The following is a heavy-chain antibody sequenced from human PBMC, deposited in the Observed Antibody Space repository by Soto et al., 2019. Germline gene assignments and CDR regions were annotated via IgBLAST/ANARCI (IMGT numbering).Heavy chain of an antibody. D-gene: IGHD4-17*01. CDR2: IWYDGSNK. CDR1: GFTFSSYG. CDR3: AVDYGDYVDYYYGMDV. V-gene: IGHV3-33*01. J-gene: IGHJ6*02. Sequence: GGSLRLSCAASGFTFSSYGMHWVRQAPGKGLEWVAVIWYDGSNKYYADSVKGRFTISRDNSKNTLYLQMNSLRAEDTAVYYCAVDYGDYVDYYYGMDVWGQGTTVTVSS.